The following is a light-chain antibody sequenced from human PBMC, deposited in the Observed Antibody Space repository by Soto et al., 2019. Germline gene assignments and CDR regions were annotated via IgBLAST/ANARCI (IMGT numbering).Light chain of an antibody. CDR3: QQYHSYPLT. J-gene: IGKJ4*01. CDR1: QSISSW. Sequence: DIQTTQPPSTPSASVGDRLTITCRASQSISSWLAWYQQKPGKAPKLLIYKASSLESGVPSRFSGSGSGTEFTLTISSLQPDGFATYYCQQYHSYPLTFGGGTKVDIK. CDR2: KAS. V-gene: IGKV1-5*03.